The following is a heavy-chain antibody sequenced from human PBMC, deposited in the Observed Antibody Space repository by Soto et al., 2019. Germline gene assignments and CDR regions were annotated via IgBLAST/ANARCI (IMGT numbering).Heavy chain of an antibody. CDR3: ARDNSMLGAPFHY. V-gene: IGHV3-53*01. CDR1: GFTVSSNS. J-gene: IGHJ4*02. D-gene: IGHD3-16*01. Sequence: TGGSLRLSCAASGFTVSSNSMSWVRQAPGKGLEWVSLIYTDGGTYYGDSVKGRFTISRDTSKNTLSLQMTSLRADDTAVYYCARDNSMLGAPFHYWGQGTLVTV. CDR2: IYTDGGT.